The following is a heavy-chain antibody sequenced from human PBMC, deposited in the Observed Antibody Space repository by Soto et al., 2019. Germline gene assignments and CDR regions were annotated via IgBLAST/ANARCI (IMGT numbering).Heavy chain of an antibody. V-gene: IGHV4-4*02. CDR2: IFHDGTA. D-gene: IGHD3-10*01. J-gene: IGHJ4*02. CDR1: GVSISSGNW. CDR3: ARLVYDTRLNYMYFDF. Sequence: KTSETLSLTCAVSGVSISSGNWWTWVRQSPQRGLEYMGEIFHDGTANYYPSFERRVAISVETSKNQFSLKLTSVTAADTAIYFCARLVYDTRLNYMYFDFWGQGTLVTVSS.